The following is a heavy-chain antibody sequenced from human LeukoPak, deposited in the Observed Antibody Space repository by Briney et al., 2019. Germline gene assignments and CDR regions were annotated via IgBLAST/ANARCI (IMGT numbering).Heavy chain of an antibody. CDR3: ARLRGIAVEPRPHYFDY. V-gene: IGHV5-51*01. CDR1: GYRFTSYW. Sequence: GESLKISCKGSGYRFTSYWIHWVRQMPGKGLEWMGIIYPGDSDTRYSPSFQGQVTISADKSISTAYLQWSSLKASDTAMYYCARLRGIAVEPRPHYFDYWGQGTLVTVSS. CDR2: IYPGDSDT. J-gene: IGHJ4*02. D-gene: IGHD6-19*01.